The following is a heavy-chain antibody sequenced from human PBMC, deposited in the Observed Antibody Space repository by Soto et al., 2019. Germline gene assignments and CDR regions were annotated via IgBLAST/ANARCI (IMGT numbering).Heavy chain of an antibody. V-gene: IGHV1-46*03. CDR1: GYTFTSYY. CDR3: ARDFHGGGPDY. Sequence: SVKVSCKASGYTFTSYYMHWVRQAPGQGLEWMGIINPSGGSTSYAQKFQGRVTMTRDTSTSTVYMELSNLRSEDTAVYYCARDFHGGGPDYWGQGTLVTVSS. D-gene: IGHD3-10*01. CDR2: INPSGGST. J-gene: IGHJ4*02.